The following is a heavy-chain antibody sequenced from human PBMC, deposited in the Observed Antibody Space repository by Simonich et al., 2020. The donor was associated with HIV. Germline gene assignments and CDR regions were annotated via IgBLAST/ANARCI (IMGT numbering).Heavy chain of an antibody. V-gene: IGHV1-2*02. CDR2: INPSSGAT. CDR3: ARSYSGSYYDY. CDR1: GYSFTGYY. Sequence: GAEVKKPGASMKVSCKASGYSFTGYYMHWVRQAPGQGLEWMGYINPSSGATIYAQKFQGRVTMTTDTTITTAYMELRRLRSDDTAMYYCARSYSGSYYDYWGQGTLVTVSS. D-gene: IGHD1-26*01. J-gene: IGHJ4*02.